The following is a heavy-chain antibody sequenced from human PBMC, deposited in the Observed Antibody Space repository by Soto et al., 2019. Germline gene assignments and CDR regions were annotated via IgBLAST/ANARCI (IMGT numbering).Heavy chain of an antibody. J-gene: IGHJ4*02. Sequence: PSETLSLTCTGSGDSINNYYWSWIRQPPGKRLEWIGYIYYTGSPTYNPSLESRVTMSVDTSKNQFSLKLNSVNAADTAVYYCAKYRRTEAEGFTLDYWGRGTLVTVSS. D-gene: IGHD6-13*01. V-gene: IGHV4-59*01. CDR2: IYYTGSP. CDR3: AKYRRTEAEGFTLDY. CDR1: GDSINNYY.